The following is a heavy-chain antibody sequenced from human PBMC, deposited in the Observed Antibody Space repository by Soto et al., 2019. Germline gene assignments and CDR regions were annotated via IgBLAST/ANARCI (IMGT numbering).Heavy chain of an antibody. CDR3: ARSSGSYSKGFDS. V-gene: IGHV1-2*02. J-gene: IGHJ5*01. CDR2: TSPRTGGA. Sequence: QVQLLQSGAGVKMPGASVRVSCKTSGYTFTAYYMHWLRQAPGHGLEWLGWTSPRTGGAKYSHKFQGRVSMTRNTSITTAYMELPGLSSDDTAVYYCARSSGSYSKGFDSWGQGTLVSVSS. D-gene: IGHD3-10*01. CDR1: GYTFTAYY.